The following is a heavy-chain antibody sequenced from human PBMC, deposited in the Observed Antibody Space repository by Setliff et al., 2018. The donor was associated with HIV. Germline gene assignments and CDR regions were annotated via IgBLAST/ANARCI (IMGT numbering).Heavy chain of an antibody. D-gene: IGHD3-9*01. V-gene: IGHV4-4*02. CDR1: GGSISNTNR. Sequence: KTSETLSLTCAVSGGSISNTNRWNWVRQPPGKGLEWIGEIYHSGSTNYNPSLKSRVTISVDKSKNQFPLKLSSVTAAGTAVYYCATRGNDILTPHAFHIWGQGTRVTVSS. J-gene: IGHJ3*02. CDR3: ATRGNDILTPHAFHI. CDR2: IYHSGST.